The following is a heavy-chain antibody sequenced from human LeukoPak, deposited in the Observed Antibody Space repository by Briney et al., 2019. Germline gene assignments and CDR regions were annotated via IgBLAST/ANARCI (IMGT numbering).Heavy chain of an antibody. D-gene: IGHD1-26*01. CDR3: ARARYSGSYSGAFDF. CDR1: GFSLSNFW. J-gene: IGHJ3*01. Sequence: PGGSLRLSCAASGFSLSNFWMGWVRQAPGKGLEWVANIKEDGSEAYCLDSVKGRFTISRDKAKNSLFLHMNSLRADATAVYYCARARYSGSYSGAFDFWGQGTMVTVSS. CDR2: IKEDGSEA. V-gene: IGHV3-7*04.